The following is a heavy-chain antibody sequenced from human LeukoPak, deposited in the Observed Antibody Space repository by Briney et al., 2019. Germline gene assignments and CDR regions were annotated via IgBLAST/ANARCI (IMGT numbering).Heavy chain of an antibody. CDR2: ISASSGNT. Sequence: PGGSLRLSCAASGFTFSGYVMTWVRQAPGKGLEGVSAISASSGNTYYADSVKGRFTISRDNSKNTLSLQMNSLRAEDTAVYYCAKDRDYYGSGSYSYYFDYWGQGTLVTVSS. J-gene: IGHJ4*02. V-gene: IGHV3-23*01. CDR3: AKDRDYYGSGSYSYYFDY. CDR1: GFTFSGYV. D-gene: IGHD3-10*01.